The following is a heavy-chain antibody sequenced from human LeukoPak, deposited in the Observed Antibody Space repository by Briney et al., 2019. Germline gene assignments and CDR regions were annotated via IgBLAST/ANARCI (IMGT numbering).Heavy chain of an antibody. V-gene: IGHV1-3*04. CDR1: GYTFTRYA. Sequence: ASVKVSCKASGYTFTRYAIHWVRQAPGQRLEWMGWINTGNGYTKYSQKFQDRVTITRDTSANTAYMELSSLRSEDTAVYYCAREGEYGSGSYYWAFDYWGQGTLVTVSS. CDR2: INTGNGYT. J-gene: IGHJ4*02. CDR3: AREGEYGSGSYYWAFDY. D-gene: IGHD3-10*01.